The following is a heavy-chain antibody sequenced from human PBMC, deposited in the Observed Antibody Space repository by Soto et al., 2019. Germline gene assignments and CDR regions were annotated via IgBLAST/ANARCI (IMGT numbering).Heavy chain of an antibody. Sequence: QVQLVQSGAEVKKPGSSVKVSCKASGGTFSSYAISWVRQAPGQGLEWMGGIFPISGTANYAQKFQGRVTITADESTSTAYMELGSLRSEDTAVYYCARSQGSSTSLEIYYYYYYGMDVWGQWTTVTVSS. J-gene: IGHJ6*02. D-gene: IGHD2-2*01. V-gene: IGHV1-69*01. CDR3: ARSQGSSTSLEIYYYYYYGMDV. CDR2: IFPISGTA. CDR1: GGTFSSYA.